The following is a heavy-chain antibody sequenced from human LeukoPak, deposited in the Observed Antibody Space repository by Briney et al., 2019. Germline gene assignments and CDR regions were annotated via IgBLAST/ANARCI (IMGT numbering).Heavy chain of an antibody. CDR3: AKALYSGSYLDY. J-gene: IGHJ4*01. V-gene: IGHV3-30*02. CDR1: GFTFSSYG. D-gene: IGHD1-26*01. Sequence: AGGSLRLSCAASGFTFSSYGMHWVRQAPGMGLEWVAFIRYDGSNKYYADSVKGRFTISRDNSKNTLYLQMNSLRAEDTAVYYCAKALYSGSYLDYWGQETWSPSPQ. CDR2: IRYDGSNK.